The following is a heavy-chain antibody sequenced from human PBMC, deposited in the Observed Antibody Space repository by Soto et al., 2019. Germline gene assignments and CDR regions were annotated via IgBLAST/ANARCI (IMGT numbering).Heavy chain of an antibody. D-gene: IGHD5-18*01. J-gene: IGHJ6*02. Sequence: QVQLQESGPGLVKPSQTLSLTCTVSGGSISSCDYYWSWIRQPPGKGLEWIGYIYSSGSTYYNPSLTSRVTISVDTSKNQFSLKLSSVTAADTAVYYCARASPVVTDVWGQGTTVTVSS. CDR1: GGSISSCDYY. CDR2: IYSSGST. V-gene: IGHV4-30-4*01. CDR3: ARASPVVTDV.